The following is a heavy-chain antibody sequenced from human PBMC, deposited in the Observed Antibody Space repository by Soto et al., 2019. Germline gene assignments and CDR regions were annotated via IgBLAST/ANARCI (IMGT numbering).Heavy chain of an antibody. D-gene: IGHD2-15*01. CDR3: AILDIVVVVAATPRGYDPQNFDY. CDR1: GYTFTSYY. CDR2: INPSGGST. J-gene: IGHJ4*02. Sequence: ASVKVSCKASGYTFTSYYMHWVRQAPGQGLEWMGIINPSGGSTSYAQKFQGRVTMTRDTSTSTVYMELSSLRSEDTAVYYCAILDIVVVVAATPRGYDPQNFDYWGQGTLVTVSS. V-gene: IGHV1-46*03.